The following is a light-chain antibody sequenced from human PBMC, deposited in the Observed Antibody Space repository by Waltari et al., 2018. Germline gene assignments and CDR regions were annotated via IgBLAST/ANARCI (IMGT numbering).Light chain of an antibody. Sequence: QSALTQTPSASGSPGQSVTISCTGTSSDVGGYTYVSWYQQHPGKDRRLKIDEVSKRPSGFLDRISRSKSGNTASLTVSGLQAEDEADYYCSSYAGCSYVFGTGTKVTVL. J-gene: IGLJ1*01. CDR2: EVS. V-gene: IGLV2-8*01. CDR3: SSYAGCSYV. CDR1: SSDVGGYTY.